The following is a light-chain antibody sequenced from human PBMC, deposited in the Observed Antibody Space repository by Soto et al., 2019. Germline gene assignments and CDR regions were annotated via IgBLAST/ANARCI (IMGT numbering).Light chain of an antibody. CDR1: SSDVGGYNY. CDR3: SSYTANNTRV. J-gene: IGLJ2*01. Sequence: QSALTQPASVSGSPGQSITISCTGTSSDVGGYNYVSWYQQYPGKAPKLMIYDVSDRPSGVSNRFSGSKSGNTASLSISGLQAEDEADYYCSSYTANNTRVFGGGIKLTVL. V-gene: IGLV2-14*01. CDR2: DVS.